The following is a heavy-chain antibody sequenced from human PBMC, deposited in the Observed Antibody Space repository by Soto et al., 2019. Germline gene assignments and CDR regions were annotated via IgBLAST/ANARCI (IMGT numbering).Heavy chain of an antibody. J-gene: IGHJ1*01. CDR1: RFTFSDYY. V-gene: IGHV3-11*06. D-gene: IGHD1-26*01. Sequence: VQLVESGGGLVKPGGSLRLSCAASRFTFSDYYMSWIRQAPGKGLEWISYISSSSTYTNYADSVKGRFTISRDNAKNSVYLQMNSLRAEDTAVYYCASLPIVGATYFQQWGRGTLVTVSS. CDR3: ASLPIVGATYFQQ. CDR2: ISSSSTYT.